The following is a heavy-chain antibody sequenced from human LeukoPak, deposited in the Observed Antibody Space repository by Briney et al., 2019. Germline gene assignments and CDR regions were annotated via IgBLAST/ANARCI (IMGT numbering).Heavy chain of an antibody. CDR3: ARGIRVAGRY. D-gene: IGHD6-19*01. J-gene: IGHJ4*02. Sequence: ASVKVSCKALGYTFTDHYFHWLRQAPGQGIEWMGWIHPGRGDTNIAQKFQGRVTMTRDTSITTAYMELSSLRSDDTAVYYCARGIRVAGRYWGQGTLVTVSS. CDR1: GYTFTDHY. CDR2: IHPGRGDT. V-gene: IGHV1-2*02.